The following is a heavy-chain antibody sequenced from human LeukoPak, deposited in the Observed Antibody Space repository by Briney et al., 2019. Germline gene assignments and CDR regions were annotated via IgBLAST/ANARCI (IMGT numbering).Heavy chain of an antibody. D-gene: IGHD6-13*01. CDR1: GGSFSGYY. Sequence: PSETLSLTCAVYGGSFSGYYWSWIRQPPGKGLEWIGEINHSGSTNYNPSLKSLVTISVDTSKNQFSLKLSSVTAADTAVYYCARLEGHIAAAGRLLDYWGQGTLVTVSS. CDR2: INHSGST. CDR3: ARLEGHIAAAGRLLDY. J-gene: IGHJ4*02. V-gene: IGHV4-34*01.